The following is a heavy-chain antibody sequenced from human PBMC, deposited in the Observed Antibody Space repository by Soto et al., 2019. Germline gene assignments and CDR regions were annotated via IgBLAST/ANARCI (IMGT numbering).Heavy chain of an antibody. CDR3: ARHTPAISISDH. D-gene: IGHD2-15*01. CDR2: IYYSGST. V-gene: IGHV4-39*01. CDR1: GGSISSSSYY. J-gene: IGHJ4*02. Sequence: SETLSLTCTVSGGSISSSSYYWGWIRQPPGKGLEWIGSIYYSGSTYYNPSLKSRVTISVDTSKNQFSLKLSSVAAADTAVYYCARHTPAISISDHWGQGTLVTVSS.